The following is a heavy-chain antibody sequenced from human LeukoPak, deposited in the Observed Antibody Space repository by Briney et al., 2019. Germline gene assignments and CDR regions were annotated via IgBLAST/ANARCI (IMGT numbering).Heavy chain of an antibody. D-gene: IGHD3-3*01. V-gene: IGHV3-30*02. CDR1: GFTFSTYG. CDR3: ARKGITIFGVVIDFDY. J-gene: IGHJ4*02. Sequence: PGGSLRLSCAASGFTFSTYGMHWVRQAPGKGLEWVAFIRYDGRNKYYADSVKGRFTISRDNSKNTLYLQMNSLRAEDTAVYYCARKGITIFGVVIDFDYWGQGTLVTVSS. CDR2: IRYDGRNK.